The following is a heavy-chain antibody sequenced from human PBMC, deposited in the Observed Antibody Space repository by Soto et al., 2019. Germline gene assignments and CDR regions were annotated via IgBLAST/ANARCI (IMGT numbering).Heavy chain of an antibody. CDR1: GGSISSSNW. D-gene: IGHD3-10*01. CDR3: ARVIYGSGSRYYYYGMDV. J-gene: IGHJ6*02. V-gene: IGHV4-4*02. CDR2: IYHSGST. Sequence: QVQLQESGPGLVKPSGTLSLTCAVSGGSISSSNWWSWVRQPPGKGLEWIGEIYHSGSTNYNPSLKSRVTISVDKSKNQFSLKLSSVTASDTAVYYCARVIYGSGSRYYYYGMDVWGQGTTVTVSS.